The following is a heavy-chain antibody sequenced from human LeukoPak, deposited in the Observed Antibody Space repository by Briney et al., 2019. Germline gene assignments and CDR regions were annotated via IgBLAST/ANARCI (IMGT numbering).Heavy chain of an antibody. CDR2: IRSANDTL. CDR3: ARDPARPPRYYMDV. CDR1: GFTFSNYS. V-gene: IGHV3-48*01. J-gene: IGHJ6*03. Sequence: GGSLRLSCAGSGFTFSNYSINWVRQAPGKGLEWISYIRSANDTLYYAEAVKGRFTASRDNAKNSLYLQMNSLTAEYSAMYYCARDPARPPRYYMDVWGKGTTVTVSS.